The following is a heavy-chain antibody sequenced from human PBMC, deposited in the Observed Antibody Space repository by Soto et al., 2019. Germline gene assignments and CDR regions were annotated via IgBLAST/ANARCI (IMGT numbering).Heavy chain of an antibody. CDR1: GGSISSYY. J-gene: IGHJ6*02. Sequence: QVQLQESGPGLVKPSETLSLTCTVSGGSISSYYWSWIRQPPGKGLEWIGYIYYSGSTNYNPSLKSRVTISVDTSKNQCSLKLSSVTAADTAVYYCAGARLYYYYYGMDVWGQGTTVTVSS. D-gene: IGHD3-22*01. CDR3: AGARLYYYYYGMDV. CDR2: IYYSGST. V-gene: IGHV4-59*01.